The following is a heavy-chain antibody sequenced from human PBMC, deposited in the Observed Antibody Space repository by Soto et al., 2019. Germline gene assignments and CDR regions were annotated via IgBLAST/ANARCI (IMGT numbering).Heavy chain of an antibody. V-gene: IGHV1-69*04. J-gene: IGHJ4*02. CDR2: VNPILSMS. Sequence: QVQLVQSGAEERRAGSSVKVSCKASGDTFSFYSINWVRQAPGLGLGWMGRVNPILSMSNYAQRFQGRVTMTADKSTSTAYMELSGLRSEDTAMYYCATSYGSGYRAFDYWGQGALVTVSS. CDR3: ATSYGSGYRAFDY. D-gene: IGHD3-10*01. CDR1: GDTFSFYS.